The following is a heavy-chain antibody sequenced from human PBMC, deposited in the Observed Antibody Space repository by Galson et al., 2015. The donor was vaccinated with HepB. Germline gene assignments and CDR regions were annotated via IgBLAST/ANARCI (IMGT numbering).Heavy chain of an antibody. CDR3: ARDPENWYFDL. CDR2: ISYDGSNK. J-gene: IGHJ2*01. V-gene: IGHV3-30*04. CDR1: GFTFSSYA. Sequence: SLRLSCAASGFTFSSYAMHWVRQAPGKGLEWVAVISYDGSNKYYADSVKGRFTISRDNSKNTLYLQMNSLRAEDTAVYYCARDPENWYFDLWGRGTLVTVSS.